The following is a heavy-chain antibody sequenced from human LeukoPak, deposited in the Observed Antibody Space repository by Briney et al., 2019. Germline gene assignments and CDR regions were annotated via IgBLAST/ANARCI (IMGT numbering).Heavy chain of an antibody. CDR1: RFTFSSYG. CDR3: AKPAISSRGWYYDY. J-gene: IGHJ4*02. V-gene: IGHV3-30*02. D-gene: IGHD6-19*01. CDR2: IRYDGSNK. Sequence: GGSLRLPCAASRFTFSSYGMHWVRQAPGKGLEWVAFIRYDGSNKYYADSVKGRFTISRDNSKNTLYLQMNSLRADDTAVYYCAKPAISSRGWYYDYWGQGTLVTVSS.